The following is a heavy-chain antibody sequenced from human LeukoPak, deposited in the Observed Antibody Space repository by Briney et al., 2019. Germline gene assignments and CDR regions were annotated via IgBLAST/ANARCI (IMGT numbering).Heavy chain of an antibody. D-gene: IGHD3-10*01. CDR3: AREDRPITMVRGVMGTNFDY. CDR1: GYTFTSYY. J-gene: IGHJ4*02. Sequence: GASVKVSCKASGYTFTSYYMHWVRQAPGQGLEWMGIINPSGGSTSYAQKFQGRVTMTRDTSTRTVYMELSSLRSEDTAVYYCAREDRPITMVRGVMGTNFDYWGQETLSPSPQ. CDR2: INPSGGST. V-gene: IGHV1-46*01.